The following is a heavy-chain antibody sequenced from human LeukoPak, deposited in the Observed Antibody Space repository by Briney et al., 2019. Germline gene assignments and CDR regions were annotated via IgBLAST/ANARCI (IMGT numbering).Heavy chain of an antibody. J-gene: IGHJ4*02. CDR1: GFTFSSYS. CDR3: ARVGAAAYDY. D-gene: IGHD6-13*01. V-gene: IGHV3-21*01. Sequence: GGSLRLSCAASGFTFSSYSMNWVRQAPGKGLEWVSSISSSSSYIYYADLVKGRFTISRDNAKNSLYLQMNSLRAEDTAVYYCARVGAAAYDYWGQGTLVTVSS. CDR2: ISSSSSYI.